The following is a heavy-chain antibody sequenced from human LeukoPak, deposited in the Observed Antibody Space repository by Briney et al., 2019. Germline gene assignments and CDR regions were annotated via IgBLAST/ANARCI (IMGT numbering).Heavy chain of an antibody. CDR1: GFTFSSYG. V-gene: IGHV3-48*02. J-gene: IGHJ3*02. Sequence: GGSLRLSCAASGFTFSSYGKNWVRQAPGKGLEWASYISSCSTSIYYADSLKARFTISRDNAKNSLYLQMNSLRDEDTAVYYCAKETVVVVATTPDAFDIWGQGTMVTVSS. CDR2: ISSCSTSI. D-gene: IGHD2-15*01. CDR3: AKETVVVVATTPDAFDI.